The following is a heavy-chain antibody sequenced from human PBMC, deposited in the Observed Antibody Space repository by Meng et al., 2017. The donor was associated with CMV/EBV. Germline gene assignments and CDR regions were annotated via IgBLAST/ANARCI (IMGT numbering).Heavy chain of an antibody. CDR1: GFTFSSYS. V-gene: IGHV3-21*01. CDR2: ISSSSSYI. J-gene: IGHJ6*02. D-gene: IGHD3-22*01. CDR3: ARYPFGSHVYDSSGYGMDV. Sequence: GGSLRLSCAASGFTFSSYSMNWVRQAPGKGLEWVSSISSSSSYIYYADSVKGRFTISRDNAKNSLYLQINSLRAEDTAVYYCARYPFGSHVYDSSGYGMDVWGQGTTVTVSS.